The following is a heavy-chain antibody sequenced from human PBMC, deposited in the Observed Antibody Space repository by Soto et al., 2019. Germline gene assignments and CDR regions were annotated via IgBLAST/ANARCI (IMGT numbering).Heavy chain of an antibody. CDR2: LKSDGSTT. V-gene: IGHV3-74*01. J-gene: IGHJ4*02. CDR1: GFTFSNHW. CDR3: AXXXGSGNPAFDY. Sequence: EVHLVESGGGLVQPGGSLRLSCAASGFTFSNHWMHWVRQAPGKGLVWVSHLKSDGSTTIYADSVKGRFTISRDNAKNTLXXQMNSLRPEDTAVYXXAXXXGSGNPAFDYWGQGTLVTVSS.